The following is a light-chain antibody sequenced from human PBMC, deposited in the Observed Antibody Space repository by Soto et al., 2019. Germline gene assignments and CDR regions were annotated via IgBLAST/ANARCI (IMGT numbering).Light chain of an antibody. CDR1: QSISYW. CDR2: KAS. V-gene: IGKV1-5*03. Sequence: IQMTQSPSTLSASVGDRVTITCRASQSISYWLAWYQQKPGKAPKLLIYKASTLQTGVPSRFSGSGSGTEFTLTISGLQPDDFATYYCQQYRTYRTFGQGTKV. CDR3: QQYRTYRT. J-gene: IGKJ1*01.